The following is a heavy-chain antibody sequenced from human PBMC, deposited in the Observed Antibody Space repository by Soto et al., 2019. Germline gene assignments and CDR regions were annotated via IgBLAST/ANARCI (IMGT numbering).Heavy chain of an antibody. V-gene: IGHV4-4*07. CDR1: GGSISNYY. J-gene: IGHJ4*02. CDR2: IYTSGS. CDR3: ARTVMPVGNLAAFDH. D-gene: IGHD7-27*01. Sequence: SETLSLTCTVSGGSISNYYWTWIRQPAGKGLEWIGRIYTSGSNYNPSLKSRATISVDTSKNQCSLKLTSVTAADSAVYFCARTVMPVGNLAAFDHWGQGVLVTVSS.